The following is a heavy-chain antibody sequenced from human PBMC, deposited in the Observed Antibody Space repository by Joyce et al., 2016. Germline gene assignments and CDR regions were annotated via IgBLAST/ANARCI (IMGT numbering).Heavy chain of an antibody. CDR3: ARGGLRRGSGHKELSEIDY. CDR1: GYTFINYY. V-gene: IGHV1-2*04. Sequence: QVQLVQSGAEVKKPGASVKVSCKASGYTFINYYIHWVRQAPGQGLEWMGWVNPSSGATKYAQKFHGWVTMTRDTSITTAYMELNSLKSDDTAVYYCARGGLRRGSGHKELSEIDYWGQGTLVTVSS. D-gene: IGHD6-19*01. J-gene: IGHJ4*02. CDR2: VNPSSGAT.